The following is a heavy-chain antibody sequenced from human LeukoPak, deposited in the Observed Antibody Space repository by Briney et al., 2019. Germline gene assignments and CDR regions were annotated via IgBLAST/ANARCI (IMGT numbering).Heavy chain of an antibody. Sequence: PSETLSLTCTVSGGSISSYYWSWIRQPPGKELEWIGYIYYSGSTKYNPSLNSRVTISVDTSKNQFSLKLSSVTAADTAVYYCASTYYDFWSGPSYMGWGSYNWFDPWGQGTLVTVSS. CDR3: ASTYYDFWSGPSYMGWGSYNWFDP. CDR1: GGSISSYY. D-gene: IGHD3-3*01. J-gene: IGHJ5*02. V-gene: IGHV4-59*08. CDR2: IYYSGST.